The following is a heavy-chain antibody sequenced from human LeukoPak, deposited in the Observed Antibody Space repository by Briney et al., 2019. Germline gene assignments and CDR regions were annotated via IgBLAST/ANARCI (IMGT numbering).Heavy chain of an antibody. CDR3: ASRRWLQSCFDY. Sequence: PSETLSLTCAVYGGSFSGYYWSWIRQPPGKGLEWIGEINHSGSTNYNPSLKSRVTISVDTSKNQSSLKLSSVTAAYTAVYYCASRRWLQSCFDYWGQGTLVTVSS. J-gene: IGHJ4*02. V-gene: IGHV4-34*01. CDR1: GGSFSGYY. CDR2: INHSGST. D-gene: IGHD5-24*01.